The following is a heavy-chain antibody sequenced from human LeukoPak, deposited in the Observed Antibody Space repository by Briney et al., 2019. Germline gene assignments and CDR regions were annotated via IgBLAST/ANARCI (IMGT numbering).Heavy chain of an antibody. D-gene: IGHD3-10*01. J-gene: IGHJ4*02. CDR1: GFTFDDYA. CDR3: ARINKAFDY. Sequence: SLRLSCAASGFTFDDYAMHWVRQAPGKGLEWVSGISWNSGSIGYADSVKGRFTISRDNAKNSLYLQMNSLRAEDTALYYCARINKAFDYWGQGTLVTVSS. CDR2: ISWNSGSI. V-gene: IGHV3-9*01.